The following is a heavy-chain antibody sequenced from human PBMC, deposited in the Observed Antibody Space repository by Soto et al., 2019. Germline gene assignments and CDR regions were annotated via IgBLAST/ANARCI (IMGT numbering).Heavy chain of an antibody. D-gene: IGHD3-3*01. J-gene: IGHJ6*03. Sequence: QVTLKESGPVLVKPTETLTLTCTVSGFSLSNARMGVSWIRQPPGKALEWLAHIFSNDEKSYSTSLKSRLTSSKDPSQSQVVLTMTNMDPLDTATYYCARMYDLWSGPPVAIYYYHYYYMDVWGKVTTATVSS. CDR2: IFSNDEK. CDR3: ARMYDLWSGPPVAIYYYHYYYMDV. V-gene: IGHV2-26*01. CDR1: GFSLSNARMG.